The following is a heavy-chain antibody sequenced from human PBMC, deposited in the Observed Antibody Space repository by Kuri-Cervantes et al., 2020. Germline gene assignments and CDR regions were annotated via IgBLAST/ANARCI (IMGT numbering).Heavy chain of an antibody. V-gene: IGHV3-9*01. Sequence: SLKXXXVTSGXIFDDFAMHWVRQXXEKGXEWVXXITXNSGSRAYADSVKXXFTISRDXAKXSLYLXXNSLRDEDTXXYYCARDLAXAGLFDYWGQGTLVTVSS. J-gene: IGHJ4*02. CDR2: ITXNSGSR. CDR1: GXIFDDFA. D-gene: IGHD6-19*01. CDR3: ARDLAXAGLFDY.